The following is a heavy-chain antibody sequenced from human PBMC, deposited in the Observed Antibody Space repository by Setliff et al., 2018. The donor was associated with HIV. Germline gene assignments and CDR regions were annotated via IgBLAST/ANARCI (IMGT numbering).Heavy chain of an antibody. V-gene: IGHV4-34*01. CDR2: IHHTGYM. CDR1: GGPFSDHY. CDR3: ASFFVTTVTNQDY. Sequence: SETLSLTCAVHGGPFSDHYWNWIRQPPGKGLEWIAEIHHTGYMNYNPSLKSRVTISRDTSTNQFSLKVSSVTAADTAMYYCASFFVTTVTNQDYWGQGTPVTVSS. D-gene: IGHD4-17*01. J-gene: IGHJ4*02.